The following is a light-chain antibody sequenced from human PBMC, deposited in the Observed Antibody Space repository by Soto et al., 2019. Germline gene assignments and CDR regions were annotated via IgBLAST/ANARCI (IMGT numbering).Light chain of an antibody. V-gene: IGKV1-5*01. Sequence: DIQMTQSPSPLFASLGERAPIPCRASQSISSWLAWYQQRPGKAPKLLIYDASSLESGVPSRFSGSGSGTEFTLTISSLQPDDFATYYCQQYNSYSLTFGGGTKGDIK. CDR2: DAS. CDR1: QSISSW. J-gene: IGKJ4*01. CDR3: QQYNSYSLT.